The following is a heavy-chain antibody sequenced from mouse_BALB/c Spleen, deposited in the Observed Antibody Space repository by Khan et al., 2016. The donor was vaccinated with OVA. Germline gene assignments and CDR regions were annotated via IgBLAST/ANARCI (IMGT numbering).Heavy chain of an antibody. CDR2: IYPGNVNT. J-gene: IGHJ4*01. CDR3: ARDDYFVGDAMDY. Sequence: QVQLQQSGPDLVKPGASVKISCKASGYTFTTYYLHWVKQRPGQGLEWIGWIYPGNVNTKYNEKFKDKATLTADKSSSTAYMQLSSLTSEDSADYFCARDDYFVGDAMDYWGQGSSITVSS. CDR1: GYTFTTYY. D-gene: IGHD2-4*01. V-gene: IGHV1S56*01.